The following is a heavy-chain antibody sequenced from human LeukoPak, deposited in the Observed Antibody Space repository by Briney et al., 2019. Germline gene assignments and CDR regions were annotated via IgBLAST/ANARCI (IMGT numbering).Heavy chain of an antibody. D-gene: IGHD2-15*01. J-gene: IGHJ6*02. CDR1: GYTFTSYG. Sequence: ASGKVSCKASGYTFTSYGISWVRQAPGQGLEWMGWISGYNRNTNYAQRLQGRVTMTTDTSTSTAYMELRSLRSDDTAVYYCASGYCSGGSCYGHYYYGMDVWGQGTTVTVSS. V-gene: IGHV1-18*01. CDR2: ISGYNRNT. CDR3: ASGYCSGGSCYGHYYYGMDV.